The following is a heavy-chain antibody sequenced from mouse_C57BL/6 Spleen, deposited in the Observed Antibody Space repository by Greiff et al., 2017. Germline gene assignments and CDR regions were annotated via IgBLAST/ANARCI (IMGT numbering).Heavy chain of an antibody. CDR3: AKDINRMSY. D-gene: IGHD1-1*01. V-gene: IGHV2-3*01. Sequence: VQLVESGPGLVAPSQSLSITCTVSGFSLTSSGVSWVRPPPGKGLEWLGVMWGAGSTHYHSALISRLSISNDNSKSQVFLKLNSLQTDDTATYYCAKDINRMSYWGQGTSVTVSS. CDR1: GFSLTSSG. CDR2: MWGAGST. J-gene: IGHJ4*01.